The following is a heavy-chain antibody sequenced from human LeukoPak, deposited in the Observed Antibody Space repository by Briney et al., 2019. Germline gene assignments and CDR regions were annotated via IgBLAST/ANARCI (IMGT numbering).Heavy chain of an antibody. J-gene: IGHJ5*02. CDR2: IKEDGSKK. Sequence: PGGSLRLSCTASGFTFSNYWMSWVRQAPGKGLEWVANIKEDGSKKNYVDSVKGRFTISRDNAKNSLYLQMNSLRAEDTAVYYCARGGLLRYFERWFDPWGQGTLVTVSS. V-gene: IGHV3-7*04. CDR1: GFTFSNYW. CDR3: ARGGLLRYFERWFDP. D-gene: IGHD3-9*01.